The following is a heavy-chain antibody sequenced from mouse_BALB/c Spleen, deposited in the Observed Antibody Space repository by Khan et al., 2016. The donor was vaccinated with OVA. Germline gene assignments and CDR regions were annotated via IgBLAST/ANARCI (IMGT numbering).Heavy chain of an antibody. CDR3: TRDGYSPWFTY. D-gene: IGHD2-3*01. CDR1: AFYINDYY. Sequence: VQLQQSGAELVRPGALVKLSCKASAFYINDYYIHWIKQRPEQGLVWIGSIDPENDNTIYDPKFQGRASITLDTSSNTAYMHLSSLTSEDTAVYYCTRDGYSPWFTYWGQGTLVTVSA. J-gene: IGHJ3*01. CDR2: IDPENDNT. V-gene: IGHV14-1*02.